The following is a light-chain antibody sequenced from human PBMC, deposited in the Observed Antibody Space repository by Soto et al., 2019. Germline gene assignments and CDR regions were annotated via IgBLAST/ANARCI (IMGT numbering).Light chain of an antibody. CDR3: QQRYSTPLA. CDR2: AAS. J-gene: IGKJ3*01. Sequence: DIRMTQSPSSLSASVGDRVTITCRASQSISSYLNWYQQKPGKAPKLLIYAASSLQSGVPSRFSGSGSGTDFTLTISSLQPEDFATYYCQQRYSTPLAFGPGTKVDIK. V-gene: IGKV1-39*01. CDR1: QSISSY.